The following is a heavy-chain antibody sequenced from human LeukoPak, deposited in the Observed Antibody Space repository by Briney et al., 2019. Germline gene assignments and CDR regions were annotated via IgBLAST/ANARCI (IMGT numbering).Heavy chain of an antibody. CDR3: ARERHGGYVDY. J-gene: IGHJ4*02. D-gene: IGHD4-23*01. CDR2: IKQDGSEK. Sequence: GGSLRLSCAASGFTFSSHWMSWVRQAPGKGLEWVANIKQDGSEKYYVDSVKGRFTISRDNAKNSLYLQMNSLRAEDTAVYFCARERHGGYVDYWGQGTLVTVSS. CDR1: GFTFSSHW. V-gene: IGHV3-7*01.